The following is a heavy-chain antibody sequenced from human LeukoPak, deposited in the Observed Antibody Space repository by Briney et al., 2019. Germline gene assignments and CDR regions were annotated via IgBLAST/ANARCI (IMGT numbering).Heavy chain of an antibody. Sequence: SETLSLTCTVSGGSISSYYWSWIRQPPGKGLEWIGYIYYSGSTNYNPSLKSRVTISLDTSKNQFSLKLSSVTAADTAVYYCARNDFWNGYWDGWNYWGQGTLVTVSS. CDR3: ARNDFWNGYWDGWNY. J-gene: IGHJ4*02. CDR2: IYYSGST. D-gene: IGHD3-3*01. V-gene: IGHV4-59*01. CDR1: GGSISSYY.